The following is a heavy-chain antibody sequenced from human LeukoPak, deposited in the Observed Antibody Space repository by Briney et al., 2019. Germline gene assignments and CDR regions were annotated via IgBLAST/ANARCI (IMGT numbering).Heavy chain of an antibody. CDR3: ARLPSCSGGSCHYGMDV. J-gene: IGHJ6*02. CDR1: GDSISSYY. D-gene: IGHD2-15*01. Sequence: SETLSLTCTVSGDSISSYYWSWIRQPPGQGLEWIGYIYYSGSTNYNPSLKSRVTILLDTSKNQFSLKLSSVTAADTAVYYCARLPSCSGGSCHYGMDVWGQGTTVTVSS. V-gene: IGHV4-59*08. CDR2: IYYSGST.